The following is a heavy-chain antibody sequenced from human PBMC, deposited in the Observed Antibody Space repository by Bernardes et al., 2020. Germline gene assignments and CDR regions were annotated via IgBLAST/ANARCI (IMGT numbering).Heavy chain of an antibody. CDR3: ARGPRDDSSGYYYLDWYFDL. Sequence: SETLSLTCTVSGGSISSYYWSWIRQPPGKGLEWIGYIYYSGSTNYNPSLKSRVTISVDTSKNQFSLKLSSVTAADTAVYYCARGPRDDSSGYYYLDWYFDLWGRGTLVTVSS. CDR2: IYYSGST. V-gene: IGHV4-59*01. D-gene: IGHD3-22*01. J-gene: IGHJ2*01. CDR1: GGSISSYY.